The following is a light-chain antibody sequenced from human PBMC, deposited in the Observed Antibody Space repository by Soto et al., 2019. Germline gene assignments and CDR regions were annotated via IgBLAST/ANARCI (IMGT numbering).Light chain of an antibody. CDR1: SSDVGGYNY. CDR3: RSYTRSSTLDVV. J-gene: IGLJ2*01. V-gene: IGLV2-14*01. CDR2: EVS. Sequence: QSSLTQPASVSCSPGQSITISCTGTSSDVGGYNYVSWYQQHPGKAPKLMIYEVSNRPSGVSNRFSGSKSGNTASLTNSGLQAEDEADYDCRSYTRSSTLDVVFGGGSKLTVI.